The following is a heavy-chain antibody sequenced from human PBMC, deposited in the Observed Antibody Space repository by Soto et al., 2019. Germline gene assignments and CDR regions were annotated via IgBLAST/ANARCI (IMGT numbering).Heavy chain of an antibody. D-gene: IGHD6-19*01. CDR1: GFTFDDYA. CDR2: ISWNSGSI. V-gene: IGHV3-9*01. J-gene: IGHJ4*02. Sequence: GGSLRLSCAASGFTFDDYAMHWVRQAPGKGLEWVSGISWNSGSIGYADSVKGRFTISRDNAKNSLYLQMNSLRAEDTALYYCAKDSYSSGWYDIDYWGQGTLVTVSS. CDR3: AKDSYSSGWYDIDY.